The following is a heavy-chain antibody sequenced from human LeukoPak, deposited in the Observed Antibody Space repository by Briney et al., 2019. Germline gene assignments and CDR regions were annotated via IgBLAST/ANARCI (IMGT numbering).Heavy chain of an antibody. CDR1: GFAFSSFD. D-gene: IGHD6-13*01. V-gene: IGHV3-13*04. J-gene: IGHJ4*02. CDR2: IGVRGDT. Sequence: GGSLRLSCEASGFAFSSFDMYWVRQPARKGLEWISSIGVRGDTYYPDSVKGRFTISRENAKNSLFLQMNSLRGEDTAVYYCVRGASSWYHFDYWGQGTLVTVSS. CDR3: VRGASSWYHFDY.